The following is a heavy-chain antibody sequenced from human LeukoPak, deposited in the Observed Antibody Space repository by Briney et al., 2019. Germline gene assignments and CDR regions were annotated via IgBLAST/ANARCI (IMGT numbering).Heavy chain of an antibody. CDR2: ISGSGGST. J-gene: IGHJ4*02. D-gene: IGHD1-7*01. CDR1: GFTFSSYA. V-gene: IGHV3-23*01. Sequence: GGSLRLSCTASGFTFSSYAMSWVRQAPGKGLEWVSAISGSGGSTYYADSVKGRFTISRDNSKNTLYLQMNSLRAEDTAVYYCAKGQLELRAFCDYWGQGTLVTVSS. CDR3: AKGQLELRAFCDY.